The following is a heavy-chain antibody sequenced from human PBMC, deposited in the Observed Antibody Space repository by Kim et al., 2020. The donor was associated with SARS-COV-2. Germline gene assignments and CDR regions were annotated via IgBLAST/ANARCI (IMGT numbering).Heavy chain of an antibody. J-gene: IGHJ4*02. CDR3: ATEDLRVPGAQDI. Sequence: ASVKVSCKVSGYSLIDLSMHWVRQAPGKGLEWMGSLHPEDGKTFNAQMFQGRLTMTDDTSTDTAYMELGSLRSEDTAVYYCATEDLRVPGAQDIWGQGSAVTVSS. V-gene: IGHV1-24*01. CDR1: GYSLIDLS. CDR2: LHPEDGKT. D-gene: IGHD2-2*01.